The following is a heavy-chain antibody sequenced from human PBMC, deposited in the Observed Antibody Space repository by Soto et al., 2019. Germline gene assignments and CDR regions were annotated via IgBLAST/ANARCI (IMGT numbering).Heavy chain of an antibody. Sequence: EVQLVESGGGLVQPGGSLRLSCAASGFTFSSYDMHWVRQATGKGLEWVSAIGTAGDTYYPGSVKGRFTISRENAKNSLYLQMNSLRAGDTAVYYCARGRGKNWFDPWGQGTLVTVSS. CDR1: GFTFSSYD. CDR2: IGTAGDT. V-gene: IGHV3-13*01. J-gene: IGHJ5*02. CDR3: ARGRGKNWFDP.